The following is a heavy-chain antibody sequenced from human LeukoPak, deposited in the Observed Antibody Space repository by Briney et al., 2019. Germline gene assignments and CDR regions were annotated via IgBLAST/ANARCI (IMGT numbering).Heavy chain of an antibody. CDR3: ARVRPGAHFDS. Sequence: GGSLRLSCAASGSIFSCCWMAWVRQATGKGLEWVAHMKEDGSETYYVGSVKGRFTISRDNAKNSLYLQMNSLKVEDTAVYYCARVRPGAHFDSWGQGTLVTVSS. D-gene: IGHD7-27*01. CDR2: MKEDGSET. J-gene: IGHJ4*02. V-gene: IGHV3-7*03. CDR1: GSIFSCCW.